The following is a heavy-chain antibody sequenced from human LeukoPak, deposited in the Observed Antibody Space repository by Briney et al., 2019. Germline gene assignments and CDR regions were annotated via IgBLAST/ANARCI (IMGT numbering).Heavy chain of an antibody. J-gene: IGHJ3*02. CDR1: GYTFISYY. Sequence: GASVKVSCKASGYTFISYYMHWVRQAPGQGLEWMGIINPSGGSTSYAQKFQGRVTITRDTSASTAYMELSSLRSEDTAVYYCAREGLSSSWYSDAFDIWGQGTMVTVSS. V-gene: IGHV1-46*01. D-gene: IGHD6-13*01. CDR3: AREGLSSSWYSDAFDI. CDR2: INPSGGST.